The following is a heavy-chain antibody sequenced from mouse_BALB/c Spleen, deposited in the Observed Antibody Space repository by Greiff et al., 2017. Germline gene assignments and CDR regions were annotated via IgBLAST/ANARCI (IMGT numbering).Heavy chain of an antibody. V-gene: IGHV5-6-3*01. CDR3: AIDGITTTGRFAY. Sequence: EVMLVESGGGLVQPGGSLKLSCAASGFTFSSYGMSWVRQTPDKRLELVATINSNGGSTYYPDSVKGRFTISRDNAKNTLYLQMSSLKSEDTAMYYCAIDGITTTGRFAYWGQGTLVTVSA. J-gene: IGHJ3*01. CDR2: INSNGGST. D-gene: IGHD2-4*01. CDR1: GFTFSSYG.